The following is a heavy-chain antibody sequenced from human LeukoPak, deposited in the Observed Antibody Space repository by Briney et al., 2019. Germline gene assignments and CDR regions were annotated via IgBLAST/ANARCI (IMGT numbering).Heavy chain of an antibody. J-gene: IGHJ4*02. D-gene: IGHD6-13*01. Sequence: GGSLRLSCAASGFXLSSYEINWVRLAPGKGLEWLSYISRTGNSIYYADSVKGRFTISRDSAKNSLYLQMNSLRAEDTAVYYCARGPYSSNWYVDYWGQGTLVTVAS. CDR2: ISRTGNSI. CDR1: GFXLSSYE. CDR3: ARGPYSSNWYVDY. V-gene: IGHV3-48*03.